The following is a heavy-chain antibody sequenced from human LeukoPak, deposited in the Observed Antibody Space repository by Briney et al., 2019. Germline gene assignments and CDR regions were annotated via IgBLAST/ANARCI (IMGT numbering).Heavy chain of an antibody. J-gene: IGHJ4*02. D-gene: IGHD3-16*01. CDR3: ARRPALRYYFDY. V-gene: IGHV4-39*01. CDR2: VFYTGSI. Sequence: SETLSLTCSVSGGSISSGRYYWAWIRQPPGKGLEWIASVFYTGSIHNNPSLQSRVTMSVDTSKNQVSLNLRSVTAPDTAVYYCARRPALRYYFDYWGQGRLVTVS. CDR1: GGSISSGRYY.